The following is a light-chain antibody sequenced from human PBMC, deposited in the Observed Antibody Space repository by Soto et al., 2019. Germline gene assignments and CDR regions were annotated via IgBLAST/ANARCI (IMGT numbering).Light chain of an antibody. V-gene: IGKV3-11*01. J-gene: IGKJ1*01. CDR1: QGVGST. Sequence: EIVMTQSPATLSVSPGERVTLSCRASQGVGSTLAWYRQQPGQAPRLLIYDTSTRATGIPARFSGSGSGTVFTLTIGSLEPEDFAFYYCQQRTNWPPWTFGQGTKVDIK. CDR2: DTS. CDR3: QQRTNWPPWT.